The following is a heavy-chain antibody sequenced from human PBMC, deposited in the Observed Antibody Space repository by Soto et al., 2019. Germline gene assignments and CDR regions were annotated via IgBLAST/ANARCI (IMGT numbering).Heavy chain of an antibody. J-gene: IGHJ4*02. D-gene: IGHD3-22*01. Sequence: QVQLVQSGAEVKKPGSSVKVSCKASGGTFSSYAISWVRQAPGQGLEWMGGIIPIFGTANYAQKFQGRVTITADKSTSTAYMEMSSLRSEDTAEYYCARDRSDSSGYYPTGYWGQGTLVTVSS. V-gene: IGHV1-69*06. CDR1: GGTFSSYA. CDR3: ARDRSDSSGYYPTGY. CDR2: IIPIFGTA.